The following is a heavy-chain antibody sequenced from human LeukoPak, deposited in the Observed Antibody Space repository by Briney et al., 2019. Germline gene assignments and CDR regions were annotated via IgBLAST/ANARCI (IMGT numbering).Heavy chain of an antibody. V-gene: IGHV4-39*01. CDR3: VKSGGYGLIDY. J-gene: IGHJ4*02. CDR1: GGSISSSTYY. D-gene: IGHD6-19*01. CDR2: IYYTGST. Sequence: SETLSLTCTVSGGSISSSTYYWGWIRQPPGKGLEWIGNIYYTGSTYYNASLQSRVTISIDMSKNQFSLRLSSVTAADTAMYYCVKSGGYGLIDYWGQGTLVTVSS.